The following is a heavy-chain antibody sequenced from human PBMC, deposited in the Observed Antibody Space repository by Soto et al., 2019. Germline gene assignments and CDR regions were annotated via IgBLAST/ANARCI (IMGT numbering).Heavy chain of an antibody. J-gene: IGHJ6*02. CDR2: ITWNGANT. V-gene: IGHV3-43*01. Sequence: LRLSCAASGFRFDEYNMHWVRQAPGKGLEWLSLITWNGANTYYVDSVKGRFTISRDGTTKSVSLQMTSLKREDTGLYYCARETLSYGSALDVWGQGTTVTVSS. D-gene: IGHD3-16*01. CDR1: GFRFDEYN. CDR3: ARETLSYGSALDV.